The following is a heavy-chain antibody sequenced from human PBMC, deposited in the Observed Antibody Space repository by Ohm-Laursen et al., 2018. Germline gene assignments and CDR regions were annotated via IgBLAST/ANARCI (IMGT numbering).Heavy chain of an antibody. CDR1: GFSFHNYA. Sequence: SLRLSCAASGFSFHNYAMSWVRQAPGKGLEWVSSISSSGTMYADSVRGRFTISRDTSKNTLYLQMNSLRAEDTAVYFCAKSLRFYDSSGYYHFDYWGQGTLVTVSS. CDR3: AKSLRFYDSSGYYHFDY. CDR2: ISSSGTM. D-gene: IGHD3-22*01. V-gene: IGHV3-23*01. J-gene: IGHJ4*02.